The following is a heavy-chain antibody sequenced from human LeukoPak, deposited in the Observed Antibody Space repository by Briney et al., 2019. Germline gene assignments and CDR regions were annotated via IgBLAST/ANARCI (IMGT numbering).Heavy chain of an antibody. CDR3: ARVGPRYDSSGYYYYFDY. D-gene: IGHD3-22*01. Sequence: PGRSLGLSCAASGFTFSSYGMHWVRQAPGEGLEWVAVIWYDGSNKYYADSVKGRFTISRDNSKNTLYLQMNSLRAEDTAVYYCARVGPRYDSSGYYYYFDYWGQGTLVTVSS. CDR2: IWYDGSNK. J-gene: IGHJ4*02. CDR1: GFTFSSYG. V-gene: IGHV3-33*01.